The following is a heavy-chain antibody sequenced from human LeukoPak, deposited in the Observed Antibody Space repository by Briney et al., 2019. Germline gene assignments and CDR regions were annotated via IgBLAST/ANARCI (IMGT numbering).Heavy chain of an antibody. CDR2: IYTSGST. CDR3: ARVETLYDILTGHYPYGMDV. J-gene: IGHJ6*02. D-gene: IGHD3-9*01. V-gene: IGHV4-4*09. CDR1: GGSISNYY. Sequence: PSETLSLTCTVSGGSISNYYWSWIRQPPGKGLEWIGYIYTSGSTNYNPSLESRVTISVDRSKNQFSLKLSSVTAADTAVYYCARVETLYDILTGHYPYGMDVWGQGTTVTVSS.